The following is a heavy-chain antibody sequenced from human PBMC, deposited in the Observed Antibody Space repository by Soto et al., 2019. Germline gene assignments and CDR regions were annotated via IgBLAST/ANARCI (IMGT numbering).Heavy chain of an antibody. CDR2: MNPNRVIT. D-gene: IGHD5-18*01. CDR1: GYTFTSYY. CDR3: ARDTSSEYYYYYYGMDV. V-gene: IGHV1-8*01. J-gene: IGHJ6*04. Sequence: SVNVSCKASGYTFTSYYIDCVRQASVQGLEWMVWMNPNRVITGYAEKFECSLTMTRSTSISTAYVELISLRSEDTAVYYCARDTSSEYYYYYYGMDVWGKGPTVTV.